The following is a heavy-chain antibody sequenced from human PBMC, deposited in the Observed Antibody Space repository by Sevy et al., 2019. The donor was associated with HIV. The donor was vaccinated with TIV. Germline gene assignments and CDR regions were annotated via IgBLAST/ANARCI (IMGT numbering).Heavy chain of an antibody. Sequence: GGSLRLSCVASGFTFTTYSMHWVRQAPGKGLEWVAVISDDGTMKFFADSVKGRFTISRDNSKNTLYLQMNSLRAEDTAVYYCSRSTRAGRPNFDYWGQGAQVTVSS. V-gene: IGHV3-30-3*01. CDR2: ISDDGTMK. CDR3: SRSTRAGRPNFDY. CDR1: GFTFTTYS. D-gene: IGHD6-6*01. J-gene: IGHJ4*02.